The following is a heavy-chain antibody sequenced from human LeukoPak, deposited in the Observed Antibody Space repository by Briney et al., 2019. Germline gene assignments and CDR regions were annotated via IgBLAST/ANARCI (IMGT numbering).Heavy chain of an antibody. CDR3: AADSEVVPADY. CDR2: INPSGGST. Sequence: ASVKVSCKASGYTFTSYYMHWVRQAPGQGLEWMGIINPSGGSTSYAQKFQGRVTMTRDTSTSTVYMELSSLRSEDTAVYYCAADSEVVPADYWGQGTLVTVSS. V-gene: IGHV1-46*01. CDR1: GYTFTSYY. J-gene: IGHJ4*02. D-gene: IGHD2-2*01.